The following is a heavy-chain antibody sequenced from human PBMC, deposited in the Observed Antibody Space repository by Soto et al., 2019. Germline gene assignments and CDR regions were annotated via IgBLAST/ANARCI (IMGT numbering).Heavy chain of an antibody. CDR1: GFTFSNYA. J-gene: IGHJ4*02. CDR2: ISGSSGRT. V-gene: IGHV3-23*01. CDR3: PQGPHDYSNYGGYYFDF. D-gene: IGHD4-4*01. Sequence: GGSLRLSCVASGFTFSNYAMSWVRQAPGRGLEWVSTISGSSGRTYNADSVKGRFTISRDNSKNTLYLQMNSLRADDTAVYSCPQGPHDYSNYGGYYFDFWGQGTRVTVSS.